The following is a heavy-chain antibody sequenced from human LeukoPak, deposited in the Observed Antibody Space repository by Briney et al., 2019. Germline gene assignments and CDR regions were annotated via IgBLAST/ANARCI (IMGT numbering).Heavy chain of an antibody. CDR1: GFTFSSYS. CDR2: ISSSSSYI. Sequence: PGGSLRLSCAASGFTFSSYSMNWVRQAPGKGLEWVSSISSSSSYIYYADSVKGRFTISRDNAKNSLYLQMNSLRAEDTAVYYCARYCSSTSRYYEDYGMDVWGQGTTVTVSS. V-gene: IGHV3-21*01. D-gene: IGHD2-2*01. CDR3: ARYCSSTSRYYEDYGMDV. J-gene: IGHJ6*02.